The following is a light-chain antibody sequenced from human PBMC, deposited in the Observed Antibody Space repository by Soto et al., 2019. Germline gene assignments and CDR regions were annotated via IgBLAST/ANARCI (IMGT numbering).Light chain of an antibody. CDR3: QQYYRTPPT. CDR2: WAS. Sequence: DIVMTQSPDSLAVSLGERATINCQSSQSVLYSSNNKNYLAWYQQKPGQSPKLLIYWASTRESGVPDRFSGSGSGTDFTLTISSLQAEDVAVYYCQQYYRTPPTFGQGTKVDI. V-gene: IGKV4-1*01. J-gene: IGKJ1*01. CDR1: QSVLYSSNNKNY.